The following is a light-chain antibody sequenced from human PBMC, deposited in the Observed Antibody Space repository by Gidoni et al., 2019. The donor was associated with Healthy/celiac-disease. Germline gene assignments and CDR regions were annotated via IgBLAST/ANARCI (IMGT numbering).Light chain of an antibody. J-gene: IGKJ4*01. Sequence: EIVLTQSPATLSLSPGERATLSCRASQSVSSYLAWNQQKPGQAPRLLIYDASNRATGIPARFSGSGSGTDFTLTISSLEPEDFAVYYCQQPRAFGGGTKVEIK. CDR3: QQPRA. CDR1: QSVSSY. V-gene: IGKV3-11*01. CDR2: DAS.